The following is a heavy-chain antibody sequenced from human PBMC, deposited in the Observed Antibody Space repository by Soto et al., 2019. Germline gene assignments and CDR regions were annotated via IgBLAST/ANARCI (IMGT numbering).Heavy chain of an antibody. D-gene: IGHD4-17*01. CDR3: ARGSTTVTAYYYYYYMDV. Sequence: EVQLVESGGGLVQPGGSLRLSCAASGFTFSSYWMHWVRQAPGKGLVWVSRINSDGSSTSYADSVKGRFTISRDNANNTLYLQMNSLRAEDTAVYYCARGSTTVTAYYYYYYMDVWGKGTTVTVSS. J-gene: IGHJ6*03. CDR1: GFTFSSYW. V-gene: IGHV3-74*01. CDR2: INSDGSST.